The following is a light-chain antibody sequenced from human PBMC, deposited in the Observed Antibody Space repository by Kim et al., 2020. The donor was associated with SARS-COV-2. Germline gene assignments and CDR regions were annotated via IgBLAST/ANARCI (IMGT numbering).Light chain of an antibody. CDR2: AAS. CDR1: QSIGNN. Sequence: VSPGERATLSCRASQSIGNNLAWYQQRPGQAPRLLIYAASTRPTDIPARFSGTGSGTDFTLTISSLQSEDFAVYYCQRYNNRPPYTFGQGTKLEI. J-gene: IGKJ2*01. V-gene: IGKV3-15*01. CDR3: QRYNNRPPYT.